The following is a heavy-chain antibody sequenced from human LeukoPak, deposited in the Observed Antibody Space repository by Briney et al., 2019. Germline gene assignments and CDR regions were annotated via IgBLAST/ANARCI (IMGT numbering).Heavy chain of an antibody. J-gene: IGHJ4*02. CDR1: GYTFTSYA. CDR2: IIPIFGTA. CDR3: ARDRGRDGYNGQIDY. Sequence: ASVKVSCKASGYTFTSYAMHWVRQAPGQRLEWMGGIIPIFGTANYAQKFQGRVTITADESTSTAYMELSSLRSEDTAVYYCARDRGRDGYNGQIDYWGQGTLVTVSS. V-gene: IGHV1-69*13. D-gene: IGHD5-24*01.